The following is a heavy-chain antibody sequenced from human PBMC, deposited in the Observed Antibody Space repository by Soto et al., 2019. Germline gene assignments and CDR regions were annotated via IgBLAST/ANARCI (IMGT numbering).Heavy chain of an antibody. V-gene: IGHV3-21*01. CDR3: ASDMLVSGPAYYGSGLDY. CDR1: GFTFSSYS. Sequence: GGSLRLSCAASGFTFSSYSMNWVRQAPGKGLEWVSSISSSSSYIYYADSVKGRFTISRDNAKNSLYLQMNSLRAEDTAVYYCASDMLVSGPAYYGSGLDYWGQGTLVTVSS. J-gene: IGHJ4*02. CDR2: ISSSSSYI. D-gene: IGHD3-10*01.